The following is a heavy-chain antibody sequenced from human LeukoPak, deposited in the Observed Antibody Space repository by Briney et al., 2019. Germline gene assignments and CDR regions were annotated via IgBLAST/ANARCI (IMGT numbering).Heavy chain of an antibody. Sequence: SETLSLTCAVNGGSFSGYYWSWIRQPPGKGLEWIGEINHSGSTNYNPSLKSRVTISVDTSKNQFSLKLSSVTAADTAVYYCARGVATYYFDYWGQGTLVTVSS. V-gene: IGHV4-34*01. CDR3: ARGVATYYFDY. CDR2: INHSGST. D-gene: IGHD5-12*01. J-gene: IGHJ4*02. CDR1: GGSFSGYY.